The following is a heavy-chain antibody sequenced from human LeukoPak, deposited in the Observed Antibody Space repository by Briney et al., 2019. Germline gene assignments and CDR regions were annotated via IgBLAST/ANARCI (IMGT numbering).Heavy chain of an antibody. CDR2: ISSSSSYI. V-gene: IGHV3-21*04. J-gene: IGHJ4*02. D-gene: IGHD2-21*02. CDR3: ARFRSVVTAIPGY. Sequence: PGGSLRLSCAASGFTFSGYAMDWVRQAPGKGLEWVSSISSSSSYIYYADSVKGRFTISRDNAKNSLYLQMNSLRAEDTAVYYFARFRSVVTAIPGYRGQGTLVTVSS. CDR1: GFTFSGYA.